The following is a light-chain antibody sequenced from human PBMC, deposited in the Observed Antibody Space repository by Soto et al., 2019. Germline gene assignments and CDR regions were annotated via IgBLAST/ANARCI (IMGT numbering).Light chain of an antibody. Sequence: DIQLTQSPSFLSASVGDRVTNTCRASQDINTNLAWYQQKPGKAPKLLIFAASTLQNGVPSRFSGSGSGTEFTVTITSLQPEDFATYYCQQRKSYPFTFGQGTRLEIK. V-gene: IGKV1-9*01. CDR1: QDINTN. J-gene: IGKJ5*01. CDR2: AAS. CDR3: QQRKSYPFT.